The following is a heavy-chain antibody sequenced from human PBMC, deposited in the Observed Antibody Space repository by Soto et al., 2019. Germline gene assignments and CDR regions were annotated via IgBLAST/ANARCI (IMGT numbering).Heavy chain of an antibody. CDR2: ISAYNGNT. CDR3: ARGRYFDWLLPASYYYGMDV. J-gene: IGHJ6*02. D-gene: IGHD3-9*01. CDR1: GYTFTSYC. V-gene: IGHV1-18*04. Sequence: ASVKVSCKASGYTFTSYCISWVRQAPGQGLEWMGWISAYNGNTNYAQKLQGRVTMTTDTSTSTAYMELRSLRSDDTAVYYCARGRYFDWLLPASYYYGMDVWGQGTTVTVSS.